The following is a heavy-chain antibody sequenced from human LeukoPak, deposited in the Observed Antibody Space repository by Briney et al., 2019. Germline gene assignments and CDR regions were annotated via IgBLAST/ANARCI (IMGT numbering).Heavy chain of an antibody. CDR3: ARAEDIVVVVAATY. CDR1: GFTFSSYA. V-gene: IGHV3-30*04. D-gene: IGHD2-15*01. Sequence: GGSLRLSCAASGFTFSSYAMHWVRQAPGKGLEWVAVISYDGSNKYYADSVKARFTISRDNSKNTLYLQMNSLRAEDTAVYYCARAEDIVVVVAATYWGQGTLVTVSS. CDR2: ISYDGSNK. J-gene: IGHJ4*02.